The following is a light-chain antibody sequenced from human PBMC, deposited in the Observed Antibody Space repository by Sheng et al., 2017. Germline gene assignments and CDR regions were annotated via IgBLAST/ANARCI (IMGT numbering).Light chain of an antibody. CDR1: QSISSW. V-gene: IGKV1-5*03. Sequence: DIQMTQSPSTLSASVGDRVTITCRASQSISSWLAWFQQKPGKAPNLLIYKASSLESGVPSRFSGSGSGTEFTLTINSLQPDDFATYYCQQYDAYSLTWTFGQVTKVEIK. CDR2: KAS. CDR3: QQYDAYSLTWT. J-gene: IGKJ1*01.